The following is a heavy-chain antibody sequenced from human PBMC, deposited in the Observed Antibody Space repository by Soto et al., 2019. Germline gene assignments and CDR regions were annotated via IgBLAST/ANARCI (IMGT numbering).Heavy chain of an antibody. Sequence: QVQLQESGPGLVKPSGTLSLTCGVTGASISNDKWWSWVRQAPGKGLEWIGEGHQSGRTSYNPSLKSRVTMSVDTSKNQFSLNMDSLTAADTALYYCALSLGSAALDYWGRGTLVTVSS. CDR2: GHQSGRT. CDR3: ALSLGSAALDY. V-gene: IGHV4-4*02. J-gene: IGHJ4*02. D-gene: IGHD6-13*01. CDR1: GASISNDKW.